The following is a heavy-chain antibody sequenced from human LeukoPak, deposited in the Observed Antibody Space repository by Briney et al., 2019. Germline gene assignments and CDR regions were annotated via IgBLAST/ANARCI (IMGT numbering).Heavy chain of an antibody. V-gene: IGHV3-11*04. CDR1: GFTFSDYY. Sequence: KPGGSLRLSCAASGFTFSDYYMSWVRQAPGKGLEWVSYISSSGSTIYYADSVKGRFTISRDNAKNSLYLQMNSLTAEDTAVYYCASVRGYSYPALDYWGQGTLVTVSS. CDR3: ASVRGYSYPALDY. J-gene: IGHJ4*02. D-gene: IGHD5-18*01. CDR2: ISSSGSTI.